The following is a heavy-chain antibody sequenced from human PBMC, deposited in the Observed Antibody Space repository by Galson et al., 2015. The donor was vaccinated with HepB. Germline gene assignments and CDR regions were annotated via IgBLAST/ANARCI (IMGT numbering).Heavy chain of an antibody. CDR3: TRSVVPAAMGLGYYYYALDV. V-gene: IGHV1-18*01. J-gene: IGHJ6*02. Sequence: SVKVSCKASGYTFTSYGISRVRQAPGQGLEWMGWISAYNGNTKYAQKLQRRVPMTTDTSTSTAYMELRSLRSDDTAVYYCTRSVVPAAMGLGYYYYALDVWGQGTTVTVSS. D-gene: IGHD2-2*01. CDR2: ISAYNGNT. CDR1: GYTFTSYG.